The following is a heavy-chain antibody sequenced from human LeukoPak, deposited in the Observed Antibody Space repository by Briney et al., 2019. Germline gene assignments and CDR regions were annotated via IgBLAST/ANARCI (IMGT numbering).Heavy chain of an antibody. Sequence: PSETLSLTCAVSGYSISSGYYWGWIRQPPGKGLEWIGSIYYSGSTYYNPSLKSRVTISVDTSKNQFSLKLSSVTAADTAVYYCARWTTVTTYWGQGTLVTVSS. V-gene: IGHV4-38-2*01. CDR2: IYYSGST. D-gene: IGHD4-17*01. CDR3: ARWTTVTTY. CDR1: GYSISSGYY. J-gene: IGHJ4*02.